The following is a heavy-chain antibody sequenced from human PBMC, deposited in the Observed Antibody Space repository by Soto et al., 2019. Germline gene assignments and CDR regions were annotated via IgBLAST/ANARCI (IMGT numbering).Heavy chain of an antibody. CDR1: GFTLSSYS. CDR2: ISYDGNTQ. J-gene: IGHJ4*02. CDR3: AKVSRQARISTPDCDY. Sequence: QVQLVESGGGVVQPGTSLRLSCAASGFTLSSYSIHWVRQAPGKGLDWVAVISYDGNTQFYGDSVKGRFIVSRDNSRNTLYLQLNNLQAEDTAVYYCAKVSRQARISTPDCDYWGQGTLVTVSS. V-gene: IGHV3-30-3*01.